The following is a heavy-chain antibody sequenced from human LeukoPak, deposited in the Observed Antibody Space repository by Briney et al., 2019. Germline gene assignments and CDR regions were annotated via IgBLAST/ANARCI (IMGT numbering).Heavy chain of an antibody. J-gene: IGHJ5*02. V-gene: IGHV4-38-2*02. Sequence: SETLSLTCTVSGYSISSGYYWGWIRQPPGKGLEWIGSIYHSGSTYYNPSLKSRVTISVDTSKNQFSLKLSSVTAADTAVYYCARDPSPFYSGSYLGFDPWGQGTLVTVSS. CDR3: ARDPSPFYSGSYLGFDP. CDR1: GYSISSGYY. CDR2: IYHSGST. D-gene: IGHD1-26*01.